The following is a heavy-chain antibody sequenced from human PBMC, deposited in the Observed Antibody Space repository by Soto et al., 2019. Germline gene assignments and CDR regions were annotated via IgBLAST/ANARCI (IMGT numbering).Heavy chain of an antibody. CDR3: ARDADILTGSDAFDI. J-gene: IGHJ3*02. D-gene: IGHD3-9*01. CDR2: ISSSGSTI. V-gene: IGHV3-11*01. Sequence: GGSLRLSCAASGFTFSDYYMSWIRQAPGKGLEWVSYISSSGSTIYYADSVKGRFTISRDNAKNSLFLQMNSLRAEDTAVYHCARDADILTGSDAFDIWGQGTMVTVSS. CDR1: GFTFSDYY.